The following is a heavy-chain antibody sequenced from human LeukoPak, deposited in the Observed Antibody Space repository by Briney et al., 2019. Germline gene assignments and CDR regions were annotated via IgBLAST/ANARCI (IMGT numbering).Heavy chain of an antibody. CDR2: INTNTGNP. V-gene: IGHV7-4-1*02. Sequence: ASVKVSCKASGYTFTSYAMNWVRQAPGQGLEWMGWINTNTGNPTYAQGFTGRFVFSLDTSVSTAYLQISSLKAEDTAVYYCARGLGWDQLLGFVYYYYYVDVWGKGTTVTVSS. CDR3: ARGLGWDQLLGFVYYYYYVDV. CDR1: GYTFTSYA. D-gene: IGHD2-2*01. J-gene: IGHJ6*03.